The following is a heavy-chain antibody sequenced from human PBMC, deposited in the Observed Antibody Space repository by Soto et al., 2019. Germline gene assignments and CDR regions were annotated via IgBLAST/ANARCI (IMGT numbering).Heavy chain of an antibody. Sequence: QVQLQESGPGLVKPSGTLSLTCAVSGGSISSSNWWTWVRQPPGKGLEWIGDIFHSGTTISNPSLQRRLTISVDKSKNQFSLKLTSVTAADTAVYYCARDLRWGYFWGQGTLVTVSS. J-gene: IGHJ4*02. CDR2: IFHSGTT. D-gene: IGHD1-26*01. CDR3: ARDLRWGYF. V-gene: IGHV4-4*02. CDR1: GGSISSSNW.